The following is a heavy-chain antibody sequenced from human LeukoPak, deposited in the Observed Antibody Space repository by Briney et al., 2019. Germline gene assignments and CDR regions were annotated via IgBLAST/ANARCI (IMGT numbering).Heavy chain of an antibody. D-gene: IGHD1-26*01. CDR2: IYHSGST. CDR1: GGSISSGGYY. CDR3: ARHQYSGSYSS. J-gene: IGHJ4*02. Sequence: SQTLSLTCTVSGGSISSGGYYWSWIRQPPGKGLEWIGYIYHSGSTYYNPSLKSRVTISVDTSKNQFSLKLSSVTAADTAAYYCARHQYSGSYSSWGQGTLVTVSS. V-gene: IGHV4-30-2*01.